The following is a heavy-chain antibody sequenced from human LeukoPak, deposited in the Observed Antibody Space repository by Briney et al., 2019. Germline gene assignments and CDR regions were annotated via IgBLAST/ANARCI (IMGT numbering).Heavy chain of an antibody. CDR2: INPSGGST. Sequence: GGSLRLSCAASGYTFTSYYMHWVRQAPGQGLEWMGIINPSGGSTSYAQKFQGRVTMTRDTSTSTVYMELSSLRSEDTAVYYCARDRAVAGTFGDYWGQGTLVTVSS. J-gene: IGHJ4*02. D-gene: IGHD6-19*01. V-gene: IGHV1-46*01. CDR3: ARDRAVAGTFGDY. CDR1: GYTFTSYY.